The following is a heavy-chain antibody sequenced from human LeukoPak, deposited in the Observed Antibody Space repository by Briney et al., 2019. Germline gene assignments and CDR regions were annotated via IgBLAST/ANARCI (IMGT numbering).Heavy chain of an antibody. J-gene: IGHJ4*02. CDR2: VSYSGRT. CDR3: ARVFSDSSGYPFDN. Sequence: SETLSLTCIVSGGSISDHYWSWIRQPPGKGLDWIGHVSYSGRTNYNPSFKSRVTISLDTSRNQFSLKLTSVTAADTAVYYCARVFSDSSGYPFDNWGQGTLVTVSS. CDR1: GGSISDHY. V-gene: IGHV4-59*11. D-gene: IGHD3-22*01.